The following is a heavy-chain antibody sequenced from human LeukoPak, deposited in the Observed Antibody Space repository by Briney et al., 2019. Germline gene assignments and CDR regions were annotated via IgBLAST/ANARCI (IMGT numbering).Heavy chain of an antibody. V-gene: IGHV1-46*01. CDR2: INPSGGST. J-gene: IGHJ5*02. CDR3: ARDSSSWYQANWFDP. Sequence: ASVKVSCKASGYTFTSYYMHWVRQAPGQGLEWMGIINPSGGSTSYAQKFQGRVTMTRDMSTSTAYMELSSLRSEDTAVYYCARDSSSWYQANWFDPWGQGTLVTVSS. CDR1: GYTFTSYY. D-gene: IGHD6-13*01.